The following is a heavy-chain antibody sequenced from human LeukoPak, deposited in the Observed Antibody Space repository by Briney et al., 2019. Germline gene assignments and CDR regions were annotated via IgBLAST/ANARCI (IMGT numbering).Heavy chain of an antibody. D-gene: IGHD3-22*01. V-gene: IGHV3-73*01. CDR2: IRSKTNSYAT. Sequence: GGSLRLSCAASEFTFSGSAMHWVRQASGKGLEWVGRIRSKTNSYATAYAASVRGRFTIFRDDPKNTAYLQMNSLKTEDTAVYYCTGHPTDSSAYFNWLDPWGQGTLVTVSS. CDR3: TGHPTDSSAYFNWLDP. J-gene: IGHJ5*02. CDR1: EFTFSGSA.